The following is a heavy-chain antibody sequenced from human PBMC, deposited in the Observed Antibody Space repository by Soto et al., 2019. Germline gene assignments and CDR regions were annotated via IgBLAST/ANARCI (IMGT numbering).Heavy chain of an antibody. CDR1: GFTFSSYA. J-gene: IGHJ4*02. Sequence: PGGSLRLSCAASGFTFSSYAMSWVRQAPGKGLEWVSAISGSGGSTYYADSVKGRFTISRDNSKNTLYLQMNSLRAEDTAVYYCAKEGRPAAIMRVLDYWAREPWSPSPQ. D-gene: IGHD2-2*02. CDR3: AKEGRPAAIMRVLDY. CDR2: ISGSGGST. V-gene: IGHV3-23*01.